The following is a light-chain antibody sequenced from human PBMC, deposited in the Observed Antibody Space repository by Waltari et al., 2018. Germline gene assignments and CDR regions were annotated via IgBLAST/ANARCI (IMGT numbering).Light chain of an antibody. CDR1: QYDSTY. V-gene: IGKV3-11*01. CDR3: QQRFALFT. J-gene: IGKJ3*01. CDR2: DAS. Sequence: EIVLTQSPATLSLSPGDRATLSCRASQYDSTYLAWYQQKPGQAPRLLIYDASNRATGIPARFSGSGSGTDFTLTISSLEPEDFAVYYCQQRFALFTFGPGTKVDIK.